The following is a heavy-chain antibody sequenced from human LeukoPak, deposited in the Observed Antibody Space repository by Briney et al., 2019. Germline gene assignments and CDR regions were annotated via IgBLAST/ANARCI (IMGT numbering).Heavy chain of an antibody. V-gene: IGHV4-30-2*01. CDR3: ACGYSSSWYLNYYYYGMDV. CDR1: GGSISSSSYY. CDR2: IYHSGST. D-gene: IGHD6-13*01. J-gene: IGHJ6*02. Sequence: KPSETLSLTCTVSGGSISSSSYYWNWIRQPPGKGLEWIGYIYHSGSTYYNPSLKSRVTISVDRSKNQFSLKLSSVAAADTAVYYCACGYSSSWYLNYYYYGMDVWGQGTTVTVSS.